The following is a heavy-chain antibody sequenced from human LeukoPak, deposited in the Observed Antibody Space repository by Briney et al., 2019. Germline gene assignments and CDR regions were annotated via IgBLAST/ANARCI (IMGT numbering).Heavy chain of an antibody. D-gene: IGHD2-15*01. V-gene: IGHV3-9*01. CDR2: ISWNSGSI. CDR1: GFTFDDYA. CDR3: AKDSAANLHNWFDP. J-gene: IGHJ5*02. Sequence: GGSLRLSCAASGFTFDDYAMHWVRQAPGKGLEWVSGISWNSGSIGYADSVKGQFTISRDNAKNSLYLQMNSLRAEDTALYYCAKDSAANLHNWFDPWGQGTLVTVSS.